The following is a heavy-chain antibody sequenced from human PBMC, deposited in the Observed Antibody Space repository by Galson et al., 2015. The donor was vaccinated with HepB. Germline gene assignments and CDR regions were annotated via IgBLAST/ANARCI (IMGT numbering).Heavy chain of an antibody. J-gene: IGHJ2*01. Sequence: SLRLSCAASGFTFSSYSMNWVRQAPGKGLEWVAVIWYNGSNKYYADSVKGRFTISRDNSKNTLYLQMNSLRAEDTAVYYCARGLRGVNSYWYFDLWGRGTLVTVSS. CDR1: GFTFSSYS. CDR2: IWYNGSNK. V-gene: IGHV3-33*08. D-gene: IGHD3-10*01. CDR3: ARGLRGVNSYWYFDL.